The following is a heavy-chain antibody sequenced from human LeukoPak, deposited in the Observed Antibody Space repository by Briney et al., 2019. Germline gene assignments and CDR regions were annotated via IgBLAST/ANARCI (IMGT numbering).Heavy chain of an antibody. D-gene: IGHD2-2*02. CDR2: FDPEDGET. Sequence: ASVKVSCTVSGYTLTELSMHWVRQAPGKGLEWMGGFDPEDGETIYAQKFQGRVTMTEDTSTDTAYMELSSLRSEDTAVYYCATGLLPQLLYDYWGQGTLVTVPS. CDR3: ATGLLPQLLYDY. V-gene: IGHV1-24*01. CDR1: GYTLTELS. J-gene: IGHJ4*02.